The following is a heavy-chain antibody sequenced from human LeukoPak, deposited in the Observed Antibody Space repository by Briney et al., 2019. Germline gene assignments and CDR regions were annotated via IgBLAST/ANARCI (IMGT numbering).Heavy chain of an antibody. Sequence: GGSLRLSCAASGYTFSDYYRSWIRQAPGEGVEGVSYISSSCSTIYYADSVKGRFTISRHNAKNSLYLQMNSLRAEDTAVYYCASSKEWLPYYFDHWGQGTLVTVSS. V-gene: IGHV3-11*04. CDR2: ISSSCSTI. J-gene: IGHJ4*02. D-gene: IGHD3-3*01. CDR1: GYTFSDYY. CDR3: ASSKEWLPYYFDH.